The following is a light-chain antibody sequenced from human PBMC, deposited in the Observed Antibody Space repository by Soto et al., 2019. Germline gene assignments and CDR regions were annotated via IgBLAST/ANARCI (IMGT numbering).Light chain of an antibody. CDR1: SSDVGAYNY. Sequence: QSVLTQPASVSGSPGQTITISCTGTSSDVGAYNYVSWYQQHPGKAPKLMIYEVSNRPSGVSDRFSGSKSGNTASLTIFGLQLEDEAVYYCSSYTSGSTLPWVFGTGTKVTVL. CDR3: SSYTSGSTLPWV. V-gene: IGLV2-14*01. J-gene: IGLJ1*01. CDR2: EVS.